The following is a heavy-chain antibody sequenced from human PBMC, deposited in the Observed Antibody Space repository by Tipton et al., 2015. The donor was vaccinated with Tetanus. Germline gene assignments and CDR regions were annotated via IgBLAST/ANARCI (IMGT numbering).Heavy chain of an antibody. J-gene: IGHJ3*02. D-gene: IGHD1-26*01. CDR1: GGSISSYY. V-gene: IGHV4-4*07. Sequence: TLSLTCTASGGSISSYYWSWIRQPAGKGLEWIGRIYTSGSTNYNPSLKSRVTMSVDTSKNQFSLKLSSVTAADTAVYYCARVDESLDAFDIWGQGTMVTVSS. CDR2: IYTSGST. CDR3: ARVDESLDAFDI.